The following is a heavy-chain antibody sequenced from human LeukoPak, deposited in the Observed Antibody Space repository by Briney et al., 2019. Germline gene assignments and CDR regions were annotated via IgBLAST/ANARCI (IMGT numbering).Heavy chain of an antibody. CDR2: IYSGGST. V-gene: IGHV3-66*01. J-gene: IGHJ4*02. D-gene: IGHD5-18*01. Sequence: GGSLRLSCAASGFTVSSNYMNWVRQAPGTGLEWVSVIYSGGSTYYADSVKGRLTISRDISKNTLYLQMNSLRAEDTAVYYCARGGRASSYDNPFDYWGQGTLVTVSS. CDR1: GFTVSSNY. CDR3: ARGGRASSYDNPFDY.